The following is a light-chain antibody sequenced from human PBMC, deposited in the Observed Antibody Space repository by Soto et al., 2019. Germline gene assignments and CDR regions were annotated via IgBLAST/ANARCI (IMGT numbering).Light chain of an antibody. CDR2: DVS. J-gene: IGLJ2*01. Sequence: QSVLTQPASVSGSPGQSITISCTGTSSDVGGYRYVSWYQQHPGKAPKVMIYDVSKRPSGISDRFSGSKAGNTASLTISGLQSEDEADYYCSSYTTSNTVIFGGGTQLTVL. CDR3: SSYTTSNTVI. V-gene: IGLV2-14*03. CDR1: SSDVGGYRY.